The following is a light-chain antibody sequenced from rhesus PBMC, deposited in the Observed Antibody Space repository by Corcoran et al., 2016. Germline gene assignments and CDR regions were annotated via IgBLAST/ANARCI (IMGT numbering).Light chain of an antibody. Sequence: DIQMTQSPSYLSASVGDTVTITCRASQSFSSSLAWYQQKPGKAPKLLIYSASSLQSGVPSRFSVSKSGTDFTLTISSLQPEDIASYYCQQYYSDPYSFGQGTKVEIK. J-gene: IGKJ2*01. V-gene: IGKV1-46*01. CDR2: SAS. CDR3: QQYYSDPYS. CDR1: QSFSSS.